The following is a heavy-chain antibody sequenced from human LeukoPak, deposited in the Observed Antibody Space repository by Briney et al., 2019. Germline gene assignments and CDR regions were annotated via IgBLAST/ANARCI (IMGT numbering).Heavy chain of an antibody. V-gene: IGHV3-23*01. CDR3: AKLHTDFWSWFDY. J-gene: IGHJ4*02. Sequence: QSGGSLRLSCAASGFAFSTYAMSWVRQAPGKGLEWVSGISNSGGNTKYADSVKGRFTISRDNYKNTLYLQMNSLRAEDTAVYYCAKLHTDFWSWFDYWGQGTLVTDSS. CDR1: GFAFSTYA. CDR2: ISNSGGNT. D-gene: IGHD3-3*01.